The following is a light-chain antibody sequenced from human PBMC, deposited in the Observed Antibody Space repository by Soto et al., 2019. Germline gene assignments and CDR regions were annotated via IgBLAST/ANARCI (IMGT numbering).Light chain of an antibody. J-gene: IGLJ3*02. Sequence: QSALTQPPSASGSPGQSVTISCTGTSSDVGGCNYVSWYQQYPGRAPKLMIYEVTKRPSGVPDRFSGSKSGNTASLTVSVLQAEDEADYYCSSYAASNNFYFVFGGGTKVTVL. V-gene: IGLV2-8*01. CDR3: SSYAASNNFYFV. CDR1: SSDVGGCNY. CDR2: EVT.